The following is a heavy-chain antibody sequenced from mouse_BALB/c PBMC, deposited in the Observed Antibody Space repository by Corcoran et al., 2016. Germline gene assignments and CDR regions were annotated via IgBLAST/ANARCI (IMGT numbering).Heavy chain of an antibody. Sequence: EVQLQQSGPELVKPGASVKISCKASGYTFTEYNMHWVKQSHGKSLEWIGDINPNNGGTDYNQKFNGKATLTVDKSSSTAYMELRSLTSEDSAVYYCERFYYGIQFAYWGQGTLVTVSA. V-gene: IGHV1-18*01. CDR1: GYTFTEYN. J-gene: IGHJ3*01. D-gene: IGHD2-1*01. CDR3: ERFYYGIQFAY. CDR2: INPNNGGT.